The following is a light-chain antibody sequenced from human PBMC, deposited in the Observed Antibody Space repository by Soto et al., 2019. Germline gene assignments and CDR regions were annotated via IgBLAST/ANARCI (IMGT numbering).Light chain of an antibody. CDR2: AAS. Sequence: DIQMTQSPSSLSASVGDRVTITCRASQSISSYLNWYQQKPGKAPKLLIYAASSLQSGVPSRFSGSGSGTDFTLPISSLQPEDFAPYYCQQSYSTPRTFGQGTKVEIK. CDR3: QQSYSTPRT. J-gene: IGKJ1*01. V-gene: IGKV1-39*01. CDR1: QSISSY.